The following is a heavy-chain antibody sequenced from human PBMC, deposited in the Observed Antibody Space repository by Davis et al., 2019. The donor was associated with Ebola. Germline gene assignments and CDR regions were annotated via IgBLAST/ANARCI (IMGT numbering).Heavy chain of an antibody. CDR2: IGTAGDT. V-gene: IGHV3-13*01. CDR1: GFTFSSYD. CDR3: ARDLLWSSFDY. J-gene: IGHJ4*02. Sequence: GGSLRLSCAASGFTFSSYDMHWVRQATGKGLEWVSGIGTAGDTYYPGSVKGRFTISRDNAKNSLYLQMNSLRAEDTAVYYCARDLLWSSFDYWGQGTLVTVSS. D-gene: IGHD3-10*01.